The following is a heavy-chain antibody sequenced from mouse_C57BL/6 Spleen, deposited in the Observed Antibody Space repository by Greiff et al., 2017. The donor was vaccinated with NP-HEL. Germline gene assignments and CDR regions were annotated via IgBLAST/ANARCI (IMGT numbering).Heavy chain of an antibody. CDR2: INPSNGGT. Sequence: QVQLQQPGTELVKPGASVKLSCKASGYTFTSYWMHWVKQRPGQGLEWIGNINPSNGGTNYNEKFKSKATLTVDKSSSTAYMQLSSLTSEDSAVYYCARVEGYYGSSYYAMDYWGQGTSVTVSS. D-gene: IGHD1-1*01. CDR3: ARVEGYYGSSYYAMDY. CDR1: GYTFTSYW. J-gene: IGHJ4*01. V-gene: IGHV1-53*01.